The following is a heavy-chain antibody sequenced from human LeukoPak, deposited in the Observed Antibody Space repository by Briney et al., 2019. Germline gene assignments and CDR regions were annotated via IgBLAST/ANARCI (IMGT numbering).Heavy chain of an antibody. CDR1: GFTFSTYS. Sequence: GGSLRLSCAASGFTFSTYSMNWVRQAPGKGLEWVSYISSSSSTIYYADSVKGRFTMSRDNAKSPLYLQMNSLRAEDTAVYYCATVEGVHYDVLTGYGLDYWGQGTLVTVSS. CDR2: ISSSSSTI. CDR3: ATVEGVHYDVLTGYGLDY. J-gene: IGHJ4*02. D-gene: IGHD3-9*01. V-gene: IGHV3-48*01.